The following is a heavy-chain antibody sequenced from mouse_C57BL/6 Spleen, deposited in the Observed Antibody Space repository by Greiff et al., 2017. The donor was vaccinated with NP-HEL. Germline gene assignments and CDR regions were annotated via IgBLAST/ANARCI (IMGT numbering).Heavy chain of an antibody. J-gene: IGHJ3*01. D-gene: IGHD2-2*01. V-gene: IGHV1-69*01. CDR3: VTSTMVTTRFAY. Sequence: QVQLQQPGAELVMPGASVKLSCKASGYTFTSYWMHWVNPRPGQGLEWIGEIDPSDSYPNYNQKFKGKSTLTVDKSSSTAYMQLSSLTSEDSAVYYCVTSTMVTTRFAYWGQGTLVTVSA. CDR1: GYTFTSYW. CDR2: IDPSDSYP.